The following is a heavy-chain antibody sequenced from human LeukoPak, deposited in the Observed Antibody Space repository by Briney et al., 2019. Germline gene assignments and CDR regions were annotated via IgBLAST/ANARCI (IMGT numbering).Heavy chain of an antibody. J-gene: IGHJ3*02. CDR2: IYYSGST. Sequence: SETLSLTCTASGGSISSYYWSWIRQPPGKGLEWIGYIYYSGSTNYNPSLKSRVTISVDTSKNQFSLKLSSVTAADTAVYYCARENDSLDAFDIWGQGTMVTVSS. V-gene: IGHV4-59*01. D-gene: IGHD3-22*01. CDR1: GGSISSYY. CDR3: ARENDSLDAFDI.